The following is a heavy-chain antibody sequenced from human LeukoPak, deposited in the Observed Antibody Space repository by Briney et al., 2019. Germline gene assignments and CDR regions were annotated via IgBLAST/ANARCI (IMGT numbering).Heavy chain of an antibody. CDR1: GFTFSSYA. Sequence: GSLRLSCAASGFTFSSYAMSWVRQAPGKGLEWIGSIYYSGSTYYNPSLKSRVTISVDTSKNQFSLKLSSVTAADTAVYYCARAYYYDSSGYYWGQGTLVTVSS. J-gene: IGHJ4*02. CDR3: ARAYYYDSSGYY. D-gene: IGHD3-22*01. V-gene: IGHV4-39*01. CDR2: IYYSGST.